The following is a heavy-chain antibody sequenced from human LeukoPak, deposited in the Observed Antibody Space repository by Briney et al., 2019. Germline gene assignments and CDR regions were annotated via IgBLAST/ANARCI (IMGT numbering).Heavy chain of an antibody. D-gene: IGHD3-22*01. J-gene: IGHJ4*02. Sequence: NASETLSLTCTVSGGSIGSHYWSWIRQPPGKGLEWIGYIYYSGSTNYNPSLKSRVTISVDTSKNQFSLKLSSVTAADTAVYYCARVSYDRPLYYFDYWGQGTLVTVSS. V-gene: IGHV4-59*11. CDR2: IYYSGST. CDR1: GGSIGSHY. CDR3: ARVSYDRPLYYFDY.